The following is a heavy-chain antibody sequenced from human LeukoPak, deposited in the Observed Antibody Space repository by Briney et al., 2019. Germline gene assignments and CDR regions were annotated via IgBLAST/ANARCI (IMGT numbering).Heavy chain of an antibody. V-gene: IGHV3-30*02. Sequence: GGSLRHSCAASGFTFSSYGMHWVRQAPGKGLEWVAFIRYDGSNKYYADSVKGRFTISRDNSKNSLYLQMNSLRAEDTALYYCARSYSSSWGELGYWGQGTLVTVSS. CDR3: ARSYSSSWGELGY. J-gene: IGHJ4*02. CDR2: IRYDGSNK. CDR1: GFTFSSYG. D-gene: IGHD6-13*01.